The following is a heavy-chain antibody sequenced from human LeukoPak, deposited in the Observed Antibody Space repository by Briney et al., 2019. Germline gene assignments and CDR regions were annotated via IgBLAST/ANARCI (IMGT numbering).Heavy chain of an antibody. J-gene: IGHJ4*02. D-gene: IGHD2-21*01. CDR3: ARDLRLKDLAYCGGVCLAY. Sequence: EAPLRLSCAAADFTFSNYAMHWVHQAPGEGLEYGSAFTSDGDSTYYANFVKGRFTVSRDNSNNTLYLQSSLLSSDDMAEYYCARDLRLKDLAYCGGVCLAYWGEGKLLTVSS. CDR1: DFTFSNYA. CDR2: FTSDGDST. V-gene: IGHV3-64*01.